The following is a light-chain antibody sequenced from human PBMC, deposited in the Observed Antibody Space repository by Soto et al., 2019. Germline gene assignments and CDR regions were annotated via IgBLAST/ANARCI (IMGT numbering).Light chain of an antibody. CDR2: GAS. CDR1: QGISTY. J-gene: IGKJ1*01. Sequence: DIQLTQSPSFLSASVGDRVTITCRASQGISTYLVWYQQKPGKAPKILIYGASTLQSGVPSRFTGSGSGTEFTLTISILEPDDFANYYCQALNRYPRTFGEGIKVEIK. CDR3: QALNRYPRT. V-gene: IGKV1-9*01.